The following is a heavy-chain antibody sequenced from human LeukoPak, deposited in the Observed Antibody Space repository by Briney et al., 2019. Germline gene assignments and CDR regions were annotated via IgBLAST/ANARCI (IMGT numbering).Heavy chain of an antibody. J-gene: IGHJ4*02. V-gene: IGHV4-59*01. CDR2: IYYSGST. CDR1: GGSISSYY. Sequence: SETLSLTCTVSGGSISSYYWSWTRQPPGKGLEWIGYIYYSGSTNYNPSLKSRVTISVDTPKNQFSLKLSSVTAADTAVYYCARYSGSYEFDYWGQGTLVTVSS. D-gene: IGHD1-26*01. CDR3: ARYSGSYEFDY.